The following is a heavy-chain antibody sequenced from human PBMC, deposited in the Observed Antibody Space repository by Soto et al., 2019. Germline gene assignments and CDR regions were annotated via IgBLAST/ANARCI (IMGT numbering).Heavy chain of an antibody. J-gene: IGHJ6*02. CDR1: GGSISSSNW. V-gene: IGHV4-4*02. CDR3: ARDKIAAANYYYYYYGMDV. Sequence: LRETLSLTCAVSGGSISSSNWWRWVRQPPGKGLDWIGEIYHSGSTNYNPSLKSRVTISVDKSKNQFSLKLSSVTAADTAVYYCARDKIAAANYYYYYYGMDVWGHWTTVTVSS. CDR2: IYHSGST. D-gene: IGHD6-13*01.